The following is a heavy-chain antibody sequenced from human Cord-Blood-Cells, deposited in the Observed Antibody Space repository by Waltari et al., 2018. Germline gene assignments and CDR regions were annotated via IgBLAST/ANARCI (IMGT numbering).Heavy chain of an antibody. V-gene: IGHV4-4*07. CDR1: GGSISSYY. CDR2: IYTSGRP. Sequence: QVQLQESGPGLVKPSETLSLTCTVSGGSISSYYWSWIRQPAGKGLEWIGRIYTSGRPNYNPSLKSRVTMSVDTSKNQFSLKLSSVTAADTAVYYCARDRRYYDSSGYYYYYGMDVWGQGTTVTVSS. D-gene: IGHD3-22*01. CDR3: ARDRRYYDSSGYYYYYGMDV. J-gene: IGHJ6*02.